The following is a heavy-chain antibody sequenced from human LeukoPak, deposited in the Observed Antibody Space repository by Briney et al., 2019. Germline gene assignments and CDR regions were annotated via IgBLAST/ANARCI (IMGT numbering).Heavy chain of an antibody. V-gene: IGHV1-18*01. D-gene: IGHD5-18*01. CDR1: GYTFSSYG. Sequence: ASVKVSCKASGYTFSSYGIGWVRQAPRQGLEWMGWTTAGNGNTNYAQKVQGRVTMTTDTSTGTAYMELRSLRSDDTAVYFCARDLARGYSYGYNAFDIWGQGTMVTVSS. J-gene: IGHJ3*02. CDR2: TTAGNGNT. CDR3: ARDLARGYSYGYNAFDI.